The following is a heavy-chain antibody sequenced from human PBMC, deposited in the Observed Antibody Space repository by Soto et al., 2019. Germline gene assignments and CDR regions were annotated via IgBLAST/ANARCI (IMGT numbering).Heavy chain of an antibody. J-gene: IGHJ6*02. D-gene: IGHD6-25*01. CDR3: ASLHPRYSSAASYYGMDV. V-gene: IGHV5-10-1*01. CDR1: GYSFTSYW. CDR2: IDPSDSYT. Sequence: PGESLKISCKGSGYSFTSYWISWVRQMPGKGLEWMGRIDPSDSYTNYSPSFQGHVTISADKSISTAYLQWSSLKASDTAMSYCASLHPRYSSAASYYGMDVWGQGTTVTVSS.